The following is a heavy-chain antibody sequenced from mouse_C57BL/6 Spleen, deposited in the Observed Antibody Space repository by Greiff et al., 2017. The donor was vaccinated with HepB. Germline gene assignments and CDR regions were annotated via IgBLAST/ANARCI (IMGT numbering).Heavy chain of an antibody. CDR1: GFTFSSYA. J-gene: IGHJ2*01. D-gene: IGHD2-3*01. CDR2: ISDGGSYT. CDR3: AREGDDGYYVGYFDY. V-gene: IGHV5-4*01. Sequence: EVKLQESGGGLVKPGGSLKLSCAASGFTFSSYAMSWVRQTPEKRLEWVATISDGGSYTYYPDNVKGRFTISRDNAKNNLYLQMSHLKSEDTAMYYCAREGDDGYYVGYFDYWGQGTTLTVSS.